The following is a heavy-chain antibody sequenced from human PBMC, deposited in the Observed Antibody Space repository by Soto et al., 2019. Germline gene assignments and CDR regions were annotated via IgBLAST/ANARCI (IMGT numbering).Heavy chain of an antibody. J-gene: IGHJ4*02. Sequence: ASVKVSCDVSGYTLTELSMHWVRQAPGKGLEWMGGFDPEDGETIYAQKFQGRVTMTEDTSTDTAYMELSSLRSEDTAVYYCATDRGYCSSTSCYTDYYFDYWGQGTLVTVS. D-gene: IGHD2-2*02. CDR3: ATDRGYCSSTSCYTDYYFDY. CDR2: FDPEDGET. V-gene: IGHV1-24*01. CDR1: GYTLTELS.